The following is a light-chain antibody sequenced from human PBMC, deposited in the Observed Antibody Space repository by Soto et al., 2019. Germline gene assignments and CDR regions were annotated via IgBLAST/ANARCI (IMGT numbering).Light chain of an antibody. V-gene: IGKV3-15*01. Sequence: EIVMTQSRATLSVSPGERATLSCRTRQSGRRDLAWYQQRPGQAPRLLIYGASTRASGIPARFSGSGSGTEFTLTISSLQSEDFAVYYCQQYGGSPRTFGRGTRLEIK. CDR3: QQYGGSPRT. CDR2: GAS. J-gene: IGKJ5*01. CDR1: QSGRRD.